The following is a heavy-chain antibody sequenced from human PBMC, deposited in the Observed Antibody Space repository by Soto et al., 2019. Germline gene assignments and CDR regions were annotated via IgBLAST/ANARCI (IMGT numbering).Heavy chain of an antibody. CDR2: ISGGGST. CDR1: GFTFSNYA. Sequence: PGGSLRLSCAASGFTFSNYAMDWVRQAPGRGLEWVSAISGGGSTYYADSVRGRFTVSRDNSKNTLYLQMNSLRAEDTAVYYCAKDRFFDWLFDNWGQGTLVTVSS. V-gene: IGHV3-23*01. J-gene: IGHJ4*02. CDR3: AKDRFFDWLFDN. D-gene: IGHD3-9*01.